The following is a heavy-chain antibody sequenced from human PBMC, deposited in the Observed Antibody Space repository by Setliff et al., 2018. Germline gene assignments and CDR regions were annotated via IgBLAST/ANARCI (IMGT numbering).Heavy chain of an antibody. V-gene: IGHV3-48*01. CDR2: ISTTGTTI. CDR1: GFVFGRYS. D-gene: IGHD5-18*01. J-gene: IGHJ4*02. CDR3: ARVYAYSYGFDS. Sequence: GGSLRLSCATSGFVFGRYSFNWVRQAPGKGLEWVSYISTTGTTIYADSVKGRFTISRDNDKNLLYLQMDNLRAGDMAMYYCARVYAYSYGFDSWGQGTQVTVSS.